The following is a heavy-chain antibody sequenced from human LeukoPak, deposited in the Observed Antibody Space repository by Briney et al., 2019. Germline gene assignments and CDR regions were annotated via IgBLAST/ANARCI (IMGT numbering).Heavy chain of an antibody. V-gene: IGHV3-7*03. D-gene: IGHD6-6*01. CDR1: GFTVSSNY. Sequence: WGSLRLSCAASGFTVSSNYMSWSRQAPGKGLEWVASINSDGSEGYYADVVKGRFTISRDNAKNSLYLQINSLRAEDTAVYYCARSSYSSSSSVWGQGTMVTVSS. CDR2: INSDGSEG. CDR3: ARSSYSSSSSV. J-gene: IGHJ3*01.